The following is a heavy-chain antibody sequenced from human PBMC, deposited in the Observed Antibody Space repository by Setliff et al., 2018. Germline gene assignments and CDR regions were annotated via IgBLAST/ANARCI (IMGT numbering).Heavy chain of an antibody. CDR2: ISGYSGKT. D-gene: IGHD2-8*01. CDR1: AHDLTDSV. J-gene: IGHJ5*01. Sequence: ASVKVSCKTSAHDLTDSVVSWVRQAPGQGLEWVGWISGYSGKTYYAQRLQDRVTLTTDTSTNTFYLELRSLRPDDTAVYYCAILVRFCTRTACQRVAGAESWGQGTLVTVSS. CDR3: AILVRFCTRTACQRVAGAES. V-gene: IGHV1-18*01.